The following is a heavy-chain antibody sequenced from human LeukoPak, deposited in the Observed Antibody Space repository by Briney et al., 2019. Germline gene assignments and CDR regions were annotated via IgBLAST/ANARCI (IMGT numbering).Heavy chain of an antibody. CDR1: GGSFSGYY. CDR3: ARGNFDYGALGGYYYGMDV. D-gene: IGHD3-9*01. V-gene: IGHV4-34*01. CDR2: INHSGST. J-gene: IGHJ6*02. Sequence: SETLSLTCATYGGSFSGYYWSWIRQPPGKGLEWIGEINHSGSTNYNPSLKSRVTISVDTSKNQFSLKLSSVTAADTAVYYCARGNFDYGALGGYYYGMDVWGQGTTVTVSS.